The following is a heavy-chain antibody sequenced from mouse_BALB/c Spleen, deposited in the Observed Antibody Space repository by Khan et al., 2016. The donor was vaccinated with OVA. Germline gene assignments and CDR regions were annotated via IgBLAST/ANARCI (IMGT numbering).Heavy chain of an antibody. Sequence: QVQLKESGPGLVAPSQTLSITCTVSGFSLSNYGIHWVRQSPGKGLEWLGVIWAGGSTNHNSALMSRLSISKDNSKSQVFLKMNSLQTDDTAMYYGARAFYTGAWFAYWGQGTLVTVSA. D-gene: IGHD1-1*01. CDR1: GFSLSNYG. J-gene: IGHJ3*01. CDR2: IWAGGST. V-gene: IGHV2-9*02. CDR3: ARAFYTGAWFAY.